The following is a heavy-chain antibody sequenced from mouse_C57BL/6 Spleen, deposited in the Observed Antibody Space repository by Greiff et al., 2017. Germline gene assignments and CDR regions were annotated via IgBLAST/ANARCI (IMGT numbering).Heavy chain of an antibody. CDR2: IYPGDGDT. CDR3: ARCITTVVNYAMDY. J-gene: IGHJ4*01. D-gene: IGHD1-1*01. Sequence: QVQLHQSGAELVKPGASVTISCKASGYAFSSYWMNWVKQRPGKGLEWIGQIYPGDGDTNYNGKFKGKATLTADKSSSTAYMQLSSLTSEDSAVYFCARCITTVVNYAMDYWGQGTSVTVSS. V-gene: IGHV1-80*01. CDR1: GYAFSSYW.